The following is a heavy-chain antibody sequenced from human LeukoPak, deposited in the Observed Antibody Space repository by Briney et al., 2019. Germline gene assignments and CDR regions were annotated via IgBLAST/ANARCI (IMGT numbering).Heavy chain of an antibody. J-gene: IGHJ3*02. Sequence: GGSLSLSCAASGFTFSSYSMNWVRQAPGKGLEWVSSISSSSSYIYYADSVKGRFTISRDNAKNSLYLQMNSLRAEDTAVYYCARAKALSTAFDIWGQGTMVTVSS. V-gene: IGHV3-21*01. CDR2: ISSSSSYI. CDR1: GFTFSSYS. CDR3: ARAKALSTAFDI.